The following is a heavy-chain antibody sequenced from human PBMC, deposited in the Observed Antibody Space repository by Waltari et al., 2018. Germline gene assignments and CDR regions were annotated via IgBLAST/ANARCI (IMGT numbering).Heavy chain of an antibody. V-gene: IGHV3-30*18. CDR3: AKDPTYSSSWEYNWFDP. CDR2: ISYDGSNK. D-gene: IGHD6-13*01. Sequence: SSYGMHWVRQAPGKGLEWVAVISYDGSNKYYADSVKGRFTISRDNSKNTLYLQMNSLRAEDTAVYYCAKDPTYSSSWEYNWFDPWGQGTLVTVSS. J-gene: IGHJ5*02. CDR1: SSYG.